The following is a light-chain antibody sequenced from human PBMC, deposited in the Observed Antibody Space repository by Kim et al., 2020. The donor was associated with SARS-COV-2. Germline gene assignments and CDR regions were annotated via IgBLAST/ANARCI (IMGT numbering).Light chain of an antibody. CDR2: DVS. CDR3: CSYAGSYTEV. CDR1: SSDVGGYNH. V-gene: IGLV2-11*01. Sequence: GQQVTNAFTGTSSDVGGYNHVSWYQQHPGKTPKLMIYDVSKRPSGVPDRFSGSKSGNTASLTISGLQGEDEADYYCCSYAGSYTEVFGGGTQLTVL. J-gene: IGLJ2*01.